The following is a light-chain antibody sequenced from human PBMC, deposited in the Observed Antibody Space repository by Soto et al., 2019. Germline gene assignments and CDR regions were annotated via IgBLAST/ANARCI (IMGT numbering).Light chain of an antibody. J-gene: IGLJ1*01. CDR2: TAN. CDR3: AAWDGSLNVYV. V-gene: IGLV1-44*01. CDR1: SSNIGSHA. Sequence: QSVLTQPPSASGTPGQRVTISCSGSSSNIGSHAVNWYRQLPGTAPKLLIYTANQRPAGVPARFSGSKSGTSASLAISGLQSEDEADYYCAAWDGSLNVYVFXTGTKVTVL.